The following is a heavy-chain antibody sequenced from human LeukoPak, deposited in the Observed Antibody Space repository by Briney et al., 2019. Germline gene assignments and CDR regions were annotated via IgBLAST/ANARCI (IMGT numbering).Heavy chain of an antibody. J-gene: IGHJ4*02. D-gene: IGHD3-22*01. CDR1: GGTFSTYV. V-gene: IGHV1-69*05. Sequence: SVKVSCKASGGTFSTYVISWVRQAPGQGLEWMGGIIPVFGTANYAEKFQGRVTMTTDTSTSTAYMELRSLRSDDTAVYYCARDLTHRRNYDSSGYHIVPAFWGQGTLVTVSS. CDR3: ARDLTHRRNYDSSGYHIVPAF. CDR2: IIPVFGTA.